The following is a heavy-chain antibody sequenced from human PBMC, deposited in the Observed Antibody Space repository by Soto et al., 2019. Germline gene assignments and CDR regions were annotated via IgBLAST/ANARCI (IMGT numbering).Heavy chain of an antibody. Sequence: QVPLQESGPGLVKPSQTLSLTCNVSGGSISGGRYYWNWIRQHPGKGLEWIGNIYDNGITYYNPSLKSRVIISEYTSKNQFSLRPSSVTAADTAVYYCTRDRGFGMDVWGQGTTVTVSS. CDR2: IYDNGIT. V-gene: IGHV4-31*03. CDR1: GGSISGGRYY. CDR3: TRDRGFGMDV. J-gene: IGHJ6*02.